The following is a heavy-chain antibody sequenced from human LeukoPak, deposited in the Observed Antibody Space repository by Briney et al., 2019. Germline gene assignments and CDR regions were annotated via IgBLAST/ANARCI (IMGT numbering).Heavy chain of an antibody. V-gene: IGHV4-39*01. CDR3: AFRSGFYQLIGV. Sequence: PSETLSLTCTVSGGSISSSSYYWGWIRQPPGKGLEWIVSIYYSGSTYYNPSLKSRFTISVDTTKNQFSLKLSSVTAAVPAVDYCAFRSGFYQLIGVWGKGTTVTVSS. D-gene: IGHD3-22*01. CDR2: IYYSGST. J-gene: IGHJ6*04. CDR1: GGSISSSSYY.